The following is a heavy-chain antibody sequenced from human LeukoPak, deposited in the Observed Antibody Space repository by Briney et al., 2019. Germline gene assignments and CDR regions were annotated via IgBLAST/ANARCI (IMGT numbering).Heavy chain of an antibody. D-gene: IGHD5-18*01. CDR1: GGSISGYY. CDR2: VHYTGNA. CDR3: ARLTWDTTMIRYYFDF. V-gene: IGHV4-59*08. Sequence: SETLSLTCTVSGGSISGYYWNWIRQPPGKRLEWIGYVHYTGNAIYNPSLQSRVTISLDNTQFSLRLRSVTAADTAVYYCARLTWDTTMIRYYFDFWGKGTLVTVSS. J-gene: IGHJ4*02.